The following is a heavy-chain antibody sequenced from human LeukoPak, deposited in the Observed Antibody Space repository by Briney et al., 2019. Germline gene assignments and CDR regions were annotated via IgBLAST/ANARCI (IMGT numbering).Heavy chain of an antibody. CDR2: ISYDGSHK. V-gene: IGHV3-30*18. J-gene: IGHJ5*02. Sequence: GRSLRLSCAASGFTFSSYGMHWVRQAPGKGLEWVAVISYDGSHKCYADSVKGRFSISRDNSKNTLYLQMNSLRADDTAVYYCAKGARGDTVTSIVGLNWFDPWGQGTLVTVSS. D-gene: IGHD4-17*01. CDR1: GFTFSSYG. CDR3: AKGARGDTVTSIVGLNWFDP.